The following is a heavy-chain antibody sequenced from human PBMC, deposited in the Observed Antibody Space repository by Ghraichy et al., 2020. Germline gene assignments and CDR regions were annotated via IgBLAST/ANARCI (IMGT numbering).Heavy chain of an antibody. CDR2: IYYSGST. V-gene: IGHV4-39*01. CDR3: ARLGSMIGWN. Sequence: SETLSLTCTVSGGSISSSSYYWGWIRQPPGKGLEWIGSIYYSGSTYYNTSLKSRVTISVDTSKNQFSLKLSSVTAADTAVYYCARLGSMIGWNWGQGTLVTVSS. CDR1: GGSISSSSYY. D-gene: IGHD3-22*01. J-gene: IGHJ4*02.